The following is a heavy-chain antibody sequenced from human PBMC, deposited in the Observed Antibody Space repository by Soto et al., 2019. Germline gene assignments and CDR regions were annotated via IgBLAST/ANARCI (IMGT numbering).Heavy chain of an antibody. Sequence: QVQLVESGGGLVKPGGSLRLSCAASGFSISDYYMSWIRQAPGKGLEWVSYITSSGSSIYYGDSVKGRFTLSRDNAKNSLYLQMNSLRAEDTAVYYCARGSSVHGGVFDYWGKGTLVTVSS. CDR3: ARGSSVHGGVFDY. CDR2: ITSSGSSI. V-gene: IGHV3-11*01. J-gene: IGHJ4*02. CDR1: GFSISDYY. D-gene: IGHD6-19*01.